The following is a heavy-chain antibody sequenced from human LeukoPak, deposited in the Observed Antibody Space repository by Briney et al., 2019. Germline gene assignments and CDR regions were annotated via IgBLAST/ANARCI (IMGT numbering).Heavy chain of an antibody. D-gene: IGHD3-22*01. J-gene: IGHJ5*02. Sequence: ASVKVSCKVSGYTLTELSMHWVRQAPGKGLEWMGGFDPEDGETIHAQKFQGRVTMTEDTSTDTAYMELSSLRSEDTAVYYCATPGPLYYYDSSGYQNWFDPWGQGTLVTVSS. CDR3: ATPGPLYYYDSSGYQNWFDP. CDR2: FDPEDGET. V-gene: IGHV1-24*01. CDR1: GYTLTELS.